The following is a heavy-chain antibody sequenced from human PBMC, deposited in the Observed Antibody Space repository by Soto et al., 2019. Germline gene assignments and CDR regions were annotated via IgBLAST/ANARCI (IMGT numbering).Heavy chain of an antibody. V-gene: IGHV3-21*06. Sequence: EVQLVESGGGLVKPGGSLRLSCAASGFTFTRYSMNWVRQAPGKGLEWVSSISSTTNYIYYGDSMKGRFTISRDNAKNSLYLEMNRLRAEDTAVYYCARESEDLTSNFAYWGQEPWSPSPQ. CDR3: ARESEDLTSNFAY. CDR1: GFTFTRYS. CDR2: ISSTTNYI. J-gene: IGHJ4*01.